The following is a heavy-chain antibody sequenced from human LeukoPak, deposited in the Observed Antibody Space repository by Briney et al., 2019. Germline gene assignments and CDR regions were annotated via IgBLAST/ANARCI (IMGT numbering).Heavy chain of an antibody. V-gene: IGHV4-59*01. J-gene: IGHJ5*02. CDR1: GGSISSYY. Sequence: PSETLSLTCTVSGGSISSYYWSWIRQPPGKGLEWIGYIYYSGSTNYNPSLKSRVTISVDTSKNQFSLKLSSVTAADTAVYYCASQTPDDYGDYDPAPWGQGTLVTVSS. CDR3: ASQTPDDYGDYDPAP. CDR2: IYYSGST. D-gene: IGHD4-17*01.